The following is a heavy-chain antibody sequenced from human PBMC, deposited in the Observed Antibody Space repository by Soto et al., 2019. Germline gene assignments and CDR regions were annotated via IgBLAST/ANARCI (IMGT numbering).Heavy chain of an antibody. Sequence: QVQLVQSGAEVKKPGSSVKVSCKASGGTFSSYAISWVRQAPGQGLEWMGGIIPIFGTANYAQKFQGRVTITAGESTSTAYMELSSLRSEDTAVYYCARDPYYYDSSGYYATNWFDPWGQGTLVTVSS. J-gene: IGHJ5*02. V-gene: IGHV1-69*01. D-gene: IGHD3-22*01. CDR1: GGTFSSYA. CDR2: IIPIFGTA. CDR3: ARDPYYYDSSGYYATNWFDP.